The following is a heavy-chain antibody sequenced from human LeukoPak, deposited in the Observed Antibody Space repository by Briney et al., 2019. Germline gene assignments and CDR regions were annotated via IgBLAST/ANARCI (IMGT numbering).Heavy chain of an antibody. CDR3: ARDGYCSGGICYPSGWFDP. CDR2: IRSNGYGETT. Sequence: GGSLRLSCTASGFTFGDYAISYFRQAPGKGLEWVGFIRSNGYGETTEYAASVQGRFTISRDDSKSIAYLQMNSLKTEDTAVYYCARDGYCSGGICYPSGWFDPWGQGTLVTVSS. CDR1: GFTFGDYA. D-gene: IGHD2-15*01. V-gene: IGHV3-49*03. J-gene: IGHJ5*02.